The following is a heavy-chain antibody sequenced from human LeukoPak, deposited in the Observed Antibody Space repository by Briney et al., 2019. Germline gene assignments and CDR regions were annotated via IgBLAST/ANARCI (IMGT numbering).Heavy chain of an antibody. CDR3: ARGSIVGATFDYFDY. CDR2: IIPIFGTA. D-gene: IGHD1-26*01. J-gene: IGHJ4*02. CDR1: RGTFSSYA. Sequence: ASVKVSCKASRGTFSSYAISWVRQAPGQGLEWMGGIIPIFGTANYAQKFQGRVTITADESTSTAYMELSSLRSEDTAVYYCARGSIVGATFDYFDYWGQGTLVTVSS. V-gene: IGHV1-69*13.